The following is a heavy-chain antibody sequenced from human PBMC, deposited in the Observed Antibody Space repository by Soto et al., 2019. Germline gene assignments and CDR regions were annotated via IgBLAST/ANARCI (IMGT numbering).Heavy chain of an antibody. D-gene: IGHD1-20*01. V-gene: IGHV2-5*02. Sequence: GSGPTLVNPTQTLTLTCSFSGFSLTTRPVGVGWIRQPPGKALEWLTVIYWDDDKRYNPSLRSRLAITKDPSKNQVVLTVTNMDPVDTATYYCAHRLGGYTWNDGYLDYWGQGTPVTV. CDR2: IYWDDDK. CDR1: GFSLTTRPVG. J-gene: IGHJ4*02. CDR3: AHRLGGYTWNDGYLDY.